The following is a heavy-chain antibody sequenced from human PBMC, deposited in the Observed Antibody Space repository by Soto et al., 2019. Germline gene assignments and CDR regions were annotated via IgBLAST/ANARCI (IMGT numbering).Heavy chain of an antibody. D-gene: IGHD2-15*01. J-gene: IGHJ4*02. V-gene: IGHV4-30-2*01. CDR3: ARGQVVAAQH. CDR2: IYHSGST. Sequence: QLQLQESGSGLVKPSQTLSLTCAVSGGSISSGGYSCSWIRQPPGKGLEWIGYIYHSGSTNYNPAIKSRVTISVDRSKNQFSLKLSSVTAADTAVYYCARGQVVAAQHWGQGTLVTVSS. CDR1: GGSISSGGYS.